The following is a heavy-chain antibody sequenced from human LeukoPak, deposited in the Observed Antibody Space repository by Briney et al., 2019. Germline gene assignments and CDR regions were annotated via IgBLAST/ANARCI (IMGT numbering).Heavy chain of an antibody. V-gene: IGHV1-69*05. CDR2: IIPIFGTA. D-gene: IGHD3-16*01. CDR1: GYTFTSYY. J-gene: IGHJ4*02. CDR3: ARAQGRYDYVWGSYRY. Sequence: SVKVSCKASGYTFTSYYMHWVRQAPGQGLEWMGRIIPIFGTANYAQKFQGRVTITTDESTSTAYMELSSLRSEDTAVYYCARAQGRYDYVWGSYRYWGQGTLVTVSS.